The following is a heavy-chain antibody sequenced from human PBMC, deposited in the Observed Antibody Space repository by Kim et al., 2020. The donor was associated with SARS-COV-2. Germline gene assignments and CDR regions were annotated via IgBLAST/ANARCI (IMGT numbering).Heavy chain of an antibody. D-gene: IGHD2-15*01. V-gene: IGHV7-4-1*02. J-gene: IGHJ6*02. Sequence: ASVKVSCKASGYTFTSYAMNWVRQAPGQGLEWMGWINTNTGNPTYAQGFTGRFVFSLDTSVSTAYLQISSLKAEDTAVYYCARGDCSGGSCHDYYGMDVWGQGTTVTVSS. CDR2: INTNTGNP. CDR3: ARGDCSGGSCHDYYGMDV. CDR1: GYTFTSYA.